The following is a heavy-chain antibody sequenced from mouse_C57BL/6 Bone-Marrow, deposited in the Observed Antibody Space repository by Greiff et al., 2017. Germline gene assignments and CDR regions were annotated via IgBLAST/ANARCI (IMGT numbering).Heavy chain of an antibody. CDR3: STSYYYGGSYVWFAY. D-gene: IGHD1-1*01. V-gene: IGHV14-4*01. J-gene: IGHJ3*01. CDR1: GFNFKDDY. Sequence: EVQLQQSGAELVRPGASVKLSCTASGFNFKDDYMHWVKQRPEQGLEWIGWIYPVNGDTEYASKFKGKATITADTSSNTAYLQLSSLTSDDSAVYYCSTSYYYGGSYVWFAYWGQGTLVTVSA. CDR2: IYPVNGDT.